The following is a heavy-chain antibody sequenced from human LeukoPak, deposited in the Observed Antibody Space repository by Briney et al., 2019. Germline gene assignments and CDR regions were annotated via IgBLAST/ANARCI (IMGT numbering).Heavy chain of an antibody. V-gene: IGHV1-2*04. CDR3: ARVPYYYGSGSYPYGMDV. CDR1: GYTFTGYY. D-gene: IGHD3-10*01. Sequence: ASVKVSCKASGYTFTGYYMHWVRQAPGQGLEWMGWINPNSGGTNYAQKFQGWVTMTRDTSISTAYMELSRLRSDDTAVYYCARVPYYYGSGSYPYGMDVWGQGTTVTVSS. CDR2: INPNSGGT. J-gene: IGHJ6*02.